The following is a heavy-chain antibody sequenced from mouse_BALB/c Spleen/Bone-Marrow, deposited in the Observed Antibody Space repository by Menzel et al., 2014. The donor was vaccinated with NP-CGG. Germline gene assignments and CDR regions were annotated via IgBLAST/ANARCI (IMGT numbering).Heavy chain of an antibody. D-gene: IGHD2-13*01. V-gene: IGHV1-18*01. CDR3: TRGLEYVVDY. J-gene: IGHJ4*01. CDR2: INPYNGGT. Sequence: DVKLQESGPELVKPGASMKISCKASGCSFTGYTMNWVKQSHGKNLEWIGLINPYNGGTSYNQKFKDKATLTVDKSSSTAYMELLSLTSEDSAVYYCTRGLEYVVDYWGQGTSVTVSS. CDR1: GCSFTGYT.